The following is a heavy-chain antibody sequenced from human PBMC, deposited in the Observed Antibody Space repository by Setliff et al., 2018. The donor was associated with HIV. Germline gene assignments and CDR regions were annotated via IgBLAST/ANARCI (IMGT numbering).Heavy chain of an antibody. Sequence: SETLSLTCTVSGGSISSSSYYWGWIRQPPGKGLEWIGSIYYSGSTYYNPSLKSRVTMSVDTSKNQFSLKLSSVTAADTAVYYCARDSVVKPGGMDVWGQGTTVTVSS. V-gene: IGHV4-39*02. CDR1: GGSISSSSYY. J-gene: IGHJ6*02. D-gene: IGHD2-15*01. CDR3: ARDSVVKPGGMDV. CDR2: IYYSGST.